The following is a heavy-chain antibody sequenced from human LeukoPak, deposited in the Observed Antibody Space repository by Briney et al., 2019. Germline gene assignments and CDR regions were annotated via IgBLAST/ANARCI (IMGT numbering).Heavy chain of an antibody. CDR3: AREARRESSGWFVEF. CDR2: ISGRGGST. J-gene: IGHJ4*02. Sequence: GGSLRLSCAASGFTFSSYAMSWVRQAPGKGLEWVSAISGRGGSTYYADSVKGRFTISRDNAKNSLYLQMNSLRAEDTAVYYCAREARRESSGWFVEFWGQGTLVTVSS. V-gene: IGHV3-23*01. D-gene: IGHD6-19*01. CDR1: GFTFSSYA.